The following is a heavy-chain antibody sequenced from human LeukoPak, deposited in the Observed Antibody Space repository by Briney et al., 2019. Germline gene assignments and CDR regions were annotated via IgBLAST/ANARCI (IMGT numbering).Heavy chain of an antibody. CDR2: ISHSGST. Sequence: SETLSLTCTVSGDSISSHKWWWCWVRQCPGKGLEWIGEISHSGSTTYNPSLKSRVTISADMSKNQFSLSLTSVTAADTAVYYCARGTNYNWDSWGQGILVTVSS. J-gene: IGHJ4*02. CDR1: GDSISSHKW. CDR3: ARGTNYNWDS. V-gene: IGHV4-4*02. D-gene: IGHD1-20*01.